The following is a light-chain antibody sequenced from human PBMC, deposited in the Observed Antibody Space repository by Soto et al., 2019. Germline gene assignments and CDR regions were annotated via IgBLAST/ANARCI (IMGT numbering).Light chain of an antibody. CDR2: GAS. CDR1: QSISSTF. V-gene: IGKV3-11*01. CDR3: QQRSNLLT. Sequence: EIVLTQSPATLSLSPGERATLSCGASQSISSTFLAWYQQKPGLAPRLLIYGASNRATGIPARFSGSGSGTDFTLTISSLEPEDFAVYYCQQRSNLLTFGGGTKVDIK. J-gene: IGKJ4*01.